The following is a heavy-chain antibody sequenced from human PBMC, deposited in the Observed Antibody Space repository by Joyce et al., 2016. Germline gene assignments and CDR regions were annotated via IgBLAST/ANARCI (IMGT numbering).Heavy chain of an antibody. CDR2: INHNTGGT. CDR3: ARGQAAIAARANWFDP. D-gene: IGHD6-6*01. J-gene: IGHJ5*02. Sequence: QVQLVQSGAEMKKPGASVKVSCKASRYTFTAYFIHWVRQAPGQGLEGMGRINHNTGGTNYAQKCQGRVTMTRDTSISTAYMELSRVKSDDTAVCYCARGQAAIAARANWFDPWGQGTLVTVSS. CDR1: RYTFTAYF. V-gene: IGHV1-2*06.